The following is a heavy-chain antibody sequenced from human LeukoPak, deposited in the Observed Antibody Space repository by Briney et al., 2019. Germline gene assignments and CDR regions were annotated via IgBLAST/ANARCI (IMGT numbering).Heavy chain of an antibody. CDR3: ARAAAIDAFDI. CDR2: IYYSGST. J-gene: IGHJ3*02. Sequence: SETLSLTCTVSGGSISSSSYYWGWIRQPPGKGLEWIGSIYYSGSTYYNPPLKSRVTISVDTSKNQFSLKLSSVTAADTAVYYCARAAAIDAFDIWGQGTMVTVSS. V-gene: IGHV4-39*01. D-gene: IGHD2-2*02. CDR1: GGSISSSSYY.